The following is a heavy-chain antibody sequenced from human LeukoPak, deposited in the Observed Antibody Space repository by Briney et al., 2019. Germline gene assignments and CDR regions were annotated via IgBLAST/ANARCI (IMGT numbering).Heavy chain of an antibody. CDR1: GDSISSYY. V-gene: IGHV4-59*01. D-gene: IGHD3-9*01. J-gene: IGHJ4*02. Sequence: SETLSLTCTVYGDSISSYYWSWIRQPPGEGLKWIGYIYYSGSTDYNPSLKSRVTISVDTSKNQFSLKLSSVTAADTAVYYCARVGTIFPPATYYFDYWGQGTLVTVSS. CDR3: ARVGTIFPPATYYFDY. CDR2: IYYSGST.